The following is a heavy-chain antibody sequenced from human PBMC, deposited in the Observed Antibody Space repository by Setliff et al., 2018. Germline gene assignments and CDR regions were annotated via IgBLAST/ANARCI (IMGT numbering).Heavy chain of an antibody. V-gene: IGHV1-69*05. Sequence: SVKVSCKASGGTFSSNGISWVRQAPGQGLEWMGGINPIFGTTTYAQKFQGRVTITTDESTSTAYMDLSSLTSEDTAVYYCVREGVDTRSSTDYRYYMDVWGKGTTVTVSS. J-gene: IGHJ6*03. CDR3: VREGVDTRSSTDYRYYMDV. D-gene: IGHD5-18*01. CDR1: GGTFSSNG. CDR2: INPIFGTT.